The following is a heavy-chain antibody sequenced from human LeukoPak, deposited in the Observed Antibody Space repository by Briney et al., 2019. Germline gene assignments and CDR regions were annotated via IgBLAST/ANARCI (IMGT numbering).Heavy chain of an antibody. CDR1: GDSISSGDYY. CDR3: ARGPYSYDSSGAFDI. Sequence: SQTLSLTCTVSGDSISSGDYYWSWIRQPAGKGLEWIGRISSSGSTNYNPSLKSRVTISVDTSKNQFSLKLSSVTAADTAVYFCARGPYSYDSSGAFDIWGQGTLVTVSS. J-gene: IGHJ4*02. CDR2: ISSSGST. V-gene: IGHV4-61*02. D-gene: IGHD3-22*01.